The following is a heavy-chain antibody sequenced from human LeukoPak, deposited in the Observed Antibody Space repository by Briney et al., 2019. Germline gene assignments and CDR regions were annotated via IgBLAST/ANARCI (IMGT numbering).Heavy chain of an antibody. CDR3: ARTHYYGSGSYYPAYYFDY. Sequence: SETLSLTCTVSGGSVTYTNYYWGWIRQPPGKGLQWIGVIYYNGKTYYNPSLKSRVTVAVDTSKNQFSLKLSSVTAADTAVYYCARTHYYGSGSYYPAYYFDYWGQGTLVTVSS. J-gene: IGHJ4*02. CDR2: IYYNGKT. CDR1: GGSVTYTNYY. V-gene: IGHV4-39*07. D-gene: IGHD3-10*01.